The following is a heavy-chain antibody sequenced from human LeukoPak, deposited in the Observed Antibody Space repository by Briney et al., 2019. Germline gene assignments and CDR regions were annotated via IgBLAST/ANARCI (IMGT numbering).Heavy chain of an antibody. J-gene: IGHJ4*02. CDR3: AKDAGYCSGGSCRFDY. CDR1: GFTFSSYA. CDR2: ISGSGGST. V-gene: IGHV3-23*01. D-gene: IGHD2-15*01. Sequence: GGSLRLSCAASGFTFSSYAMSWVRQAPGKGLEWVSVISGSGGSTNYADSVKGRFTISRDNSKNTLYLQMNSLRAEDTAVYYCAKDAGYCSGGSCRFDYWDQGTLVTVSS.